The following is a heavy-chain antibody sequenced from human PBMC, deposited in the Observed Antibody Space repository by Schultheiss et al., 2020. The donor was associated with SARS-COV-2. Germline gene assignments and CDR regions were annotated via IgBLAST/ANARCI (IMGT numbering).Heavy chain of an antibody. V-gene: IGHV3-30*03. CDR1: GFTFSSYA. Sequence: GGSLRLSCAASGFTFSSYAMGWVRQAPGKGLEWVAVISYDGSNKYYADSVKGRFTISRDNSKNTLYLQMNSLRAEDTAVYYCARKRAPGHFDYWGQGTLVTVSS. J-gene: IGHJ4*02. CDR3: ARKRAPGHFDY. CDR2: ISYDGSNK.